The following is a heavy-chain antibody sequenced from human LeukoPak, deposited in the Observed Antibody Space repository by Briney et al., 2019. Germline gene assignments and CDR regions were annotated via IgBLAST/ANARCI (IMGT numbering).Heavy chain of an antibody. Sequence: GASVKVSCKASGYAFTSYDINWVRQATGQGLEWMGWMNPNSGNTGYAQKFQGRVTMTRNTSISTAYMELSSLRSEDTAVYYCARHRGSTILLRFDPWGQGTLVTVSS. J-gene: IGHJ5*02. CDR1: GYAFTSYD. CDR3: ARHRGSTILLRFDP. V-gene: IGHV1-8*01. D-gene: IGHD2-2*01. CDR2: MNPNSGNT.